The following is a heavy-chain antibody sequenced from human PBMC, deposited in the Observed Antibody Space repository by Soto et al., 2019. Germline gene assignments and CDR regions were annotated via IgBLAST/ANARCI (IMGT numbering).Heavy chain of an antibody. Sequence: GXSVKVSRKAHGCTLGSYAISWVRQAPGQGLEWMGGIIPIFGTANYAQKFQGRVTITADESTSTAYMELSSLRSEDTAVYYCARGDIAVAGPALGWYFDLWGRGTLVTVSS. CDR1: GCTLGSYA. D-gene: IGHD6-19*01. V-gene: IGHV1-69*01. CDR3: ARGDIAVAGPALGWYFDL. CDR2: IIPIFGTA. J-gene: IGHJ2*01.